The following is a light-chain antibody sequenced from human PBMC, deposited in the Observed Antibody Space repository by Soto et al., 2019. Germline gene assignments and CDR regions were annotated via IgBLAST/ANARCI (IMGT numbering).Light chain of an antibody. CDR1: QSVSSY. CDR2: DAS. Sequence: EIVLTQSPVTLSLSPGERATLSCRASQSVSSYLAWYQQKPGQAPRLLIYDASNRATGIPARFSGSGSGTDFTLTISSLEPEDFAVYYCQVRSDWSPITLGQGTRLEIK. J-gene: IGKJ5*01. CDR3: QVRSDWSPIT. V-gene: IGKV3-11*01.